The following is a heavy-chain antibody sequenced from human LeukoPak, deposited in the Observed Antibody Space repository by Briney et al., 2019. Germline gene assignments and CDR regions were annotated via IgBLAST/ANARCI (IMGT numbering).Heavy chain of an antibody. Sequence: GASVKVSCKASGYTFTSYYMHWVRQAPGQGLEWMGIINPSGGSTSYAQKFQGRVTMTRDMSTSTVYMELSSLRSEDTAVYYCAREAPTYYYDSSGPLDYWGQGTLVTVSS. CDR1: GYTFTSYY. J-gene: IGHJ4*02. CDR3: AREAPTYYYDSSGPLDY. V-gene: IGHV1-46*01. D-gene: IGHD3-22*01. CDR2: INPSGGST.